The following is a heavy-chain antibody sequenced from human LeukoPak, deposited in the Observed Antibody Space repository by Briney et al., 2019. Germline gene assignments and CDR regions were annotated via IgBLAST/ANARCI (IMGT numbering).Heavy chain of an antibody. Sequence: SETLSLTCTVSGGSISNYYWSWIRRPPGKGLEWIGYISYSGSTNYNPSLKSRVTISVDTSKNQFSLKLSSVTAADTAVYYRARDSYGSGSFNLYFDLWSRGTLVTVSS. V-gene: IGHV4-59*01. J-gene: IGHJ2*01. CDR2: ISYSGST. CDR3: ARDSYGSGSFNLYFDL. D-gene: IGHD3-10*01. CDR1: GGSISNYY.